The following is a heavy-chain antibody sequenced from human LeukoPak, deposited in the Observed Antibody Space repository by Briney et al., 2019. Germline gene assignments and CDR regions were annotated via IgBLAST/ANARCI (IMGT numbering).Heavy chain of an antibody. V-gene: IGHV4-39*07. CDR1: GGSISSNSYF. J-gene: IGHJ5*02. Sequence: PSETLSLTCTVSGGSISSNSYFWGWIRQPPGKGLEWIGSIYYSGNTYYNPSLKSRVTILVDTSKNQFSLKLSSVTAADTAVYYCARGRITMIVVAHNWFDPWGQGTLVTVSS. CDR3: ARGRITMIVVAHNWFDP. D-gene: IGHD3-22*01. CDR2: IYYSGNT.